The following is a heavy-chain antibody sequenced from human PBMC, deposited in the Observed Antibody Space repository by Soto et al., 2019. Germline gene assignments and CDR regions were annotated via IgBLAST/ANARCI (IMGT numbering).Heavy chain of an antibody. D-gene: IGHD3-10*01. V-gene: IGHV3-23*01. CDR1: GFTFINYA. CDR3: ARKVPGSTSRPDYWYFDL. CDR2: ISGGGDAP. J-gene: IGHJ2*01. Sequence: EVQLLESGGGLVQPGGSLRLSCAGSGFTFINYAMNWVRQAPGKGLEWVSTISGGGDAPFFADSVRGRFTISRDNSKNTVTLQMNNLGVDDTAVYFCARKVPGSTSRPDYWYFDLWGRGTLVTVPS.